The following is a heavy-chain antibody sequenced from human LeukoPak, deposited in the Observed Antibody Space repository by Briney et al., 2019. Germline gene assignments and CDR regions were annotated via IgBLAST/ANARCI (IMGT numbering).Heavy chain of an antibody. CDR2: IYHSGST. D-gene: IGHD5-12*01. J-gene: IGHJ4*02. CDR3: ARDETGVATISYY. Sequence: SETLSLTCTVSGGSISSYYWSWIRQPPGKGLEWIGSIYHSGSTYYNPSLKSRVTISVDTSKNQFSLKLSSVTAADTAVYYCARDETGVATISYYWGQGTLVTVSS. CDR1: GGSISSYY. V-gene: IGHV4-38-2*02.